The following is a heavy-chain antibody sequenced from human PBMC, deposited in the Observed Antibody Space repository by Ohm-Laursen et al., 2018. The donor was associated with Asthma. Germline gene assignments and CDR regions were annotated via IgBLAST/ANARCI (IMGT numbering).Heavy chain of an antibody. D-gene: IGHD3-22*01. CDR2: IYYSGRT. CDR3: ARAHNYYDSSGYYLDAFDI. J-gene: IGHJ3*02. V-gene: IGHV4-31*03. CDR1: GGSISSGGYY. Sequence: SDTLSLTCTVSGGSISSGGYYWSWIRQHPGKGLEWIGYIYYSGRTYYNPSLKSRVTISVDTSKNQFSLKLSSVTAADTAVYYCARAHNYYDSSGYYLDAFDIWGQGTMVTVSS.